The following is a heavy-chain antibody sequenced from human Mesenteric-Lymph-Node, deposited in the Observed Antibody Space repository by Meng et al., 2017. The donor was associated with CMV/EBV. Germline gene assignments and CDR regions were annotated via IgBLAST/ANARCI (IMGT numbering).Heavy chain of an antibody. D-gene: IGHD3-16*01. J-gene: IGHJ4*02. CDR3: ARDLASARAY. Sequence: GESLKISCAASGFTFDMFAMSWVRQAPGKGLEWVSGISGGGGTTYYVDSLKGRFTISRANSKNTLYLQMSRLRAEDTAIYYCARDLASARAYWGQGTLVTVSS. CDR1: GFTFDMFA. V-gene: IGHV3-23*01. CDR2: ISGGGGTT.